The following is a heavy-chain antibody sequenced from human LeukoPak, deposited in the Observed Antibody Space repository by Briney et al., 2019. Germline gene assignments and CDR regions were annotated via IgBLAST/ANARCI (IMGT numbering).Heavy chain of an antibody. D-gene: IGHD6-19*01. CDR3: ARFSSALGGY. Sequence: PSETLSLTCTVSGGSISSSSYYWSWIRQPPGKGLEWIGYIYYSGSTNYNPSLKSRVTISVDTSKNQFSLKLSSVTAADTAVYYCARFSSALGGYWGQGTLVTVSS. CDR1: GGSISSSSYY. J-gene: IGHJ4*02. CDR2: IYYSGST. V-gene: IGHV4-61*01.